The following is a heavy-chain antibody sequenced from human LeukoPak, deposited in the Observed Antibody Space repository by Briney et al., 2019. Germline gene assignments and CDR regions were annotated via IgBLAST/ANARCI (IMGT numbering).Heavy chain of an antibody. J-gene: IGHJ2*01. Sequence: PGGSLRLSCAASGFTFSNYWMHWVRQVPGKGLVWVSQINSDGRIINYADSVKGRFTISRDNAKNTLYLQMNSLRVEDTAVYYCARGRGWYFDLWGRGTLVTVSS. D-gene: IGHD3-10*01. CDR2: INSDGRII. CDR1: GFTFSNYW. CDR3: ARGRGWYFDL. V-gene: IGHV3-74*01.